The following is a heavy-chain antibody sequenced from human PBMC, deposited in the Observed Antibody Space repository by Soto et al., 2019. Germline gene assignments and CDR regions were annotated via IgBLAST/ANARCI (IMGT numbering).Heavy chain of an antibody. D-gene: IGHD3-3*01. J-gene: IGHJ6*03. Sequence: ASVTVSCKASGYTFTSYDINWVRQATGQGLEWMGWMNPNSGNTGYAQKFQGRVTMTRNTSISTAYMELSSLRSEDTAVYYCARGFDFWSGSYMDVWGKGTTVTVSS. V-gene: IGHV1-8*01. CDR3: ARGFDFWSGSYMDV. CDR2: MNPNSGNT. CDR1: GYTFTSYD.